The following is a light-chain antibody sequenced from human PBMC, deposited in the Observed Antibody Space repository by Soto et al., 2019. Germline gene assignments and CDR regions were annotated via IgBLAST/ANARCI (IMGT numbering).Light chain of an antibody. V-gene: IGLV6-57*04. CDR1: SGSIASNY. J-gene: IGLJ2*01. Sequence: NFMLTQPHSVSESPGKTVTISCTRSSGSIASNYVQWYQQRQGSAPTTVIYEDNQRPSGVPDRFSGSTDGSSNSASLTISGLQTEDEADYYCQSYDSSIVLFGGGTKLTVL. CDR2: EDN. CDR3: QSYDSSIVL.